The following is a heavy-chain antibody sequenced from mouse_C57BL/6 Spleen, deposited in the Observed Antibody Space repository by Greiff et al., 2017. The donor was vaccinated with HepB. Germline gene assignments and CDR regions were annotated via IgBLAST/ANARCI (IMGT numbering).Heavy chain of an antibody. V-gene: IGHV5-6*01. CDR3: TRQNVDDYDWFAY. J-gene: IGHJ3*01. CDR1: GFTFSSYG. CDR2: ISSGGSYT. D-gene: IGHD2-4*01. Sequence: EVHLVESGGDLVKPGGSLKLSCAASGFTFSSYGLSWVRQTPDKRLEWVATISSGGSYTYYPDSVKGRFTISRDNAKNTLYLQMSSLKSEDTAMYYCTRQNVDDYDWFAYWGQGTLVTVAA.